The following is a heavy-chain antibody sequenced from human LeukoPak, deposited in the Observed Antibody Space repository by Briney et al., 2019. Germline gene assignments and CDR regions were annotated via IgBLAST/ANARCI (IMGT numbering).Heavy chain of an antibody. CDR2: INPTGDST. J-gene: IGHJ4*02. CDR1: GYTFTSYY. V-gene: IGHV1-46*01. Sequence: GASVKVSCKASGYTFTSYYMHWVRQAPGQGLEWMGLINPTGDSTGYAQKLQGRVTMTTDTSTSTAYMELRSLRSDDTAVYYCATPGYSSSWSFDYWGQGTLVTVSS. CDR3: ATPGYSSSWSFDY. D-gene: IGHD6-13*01.